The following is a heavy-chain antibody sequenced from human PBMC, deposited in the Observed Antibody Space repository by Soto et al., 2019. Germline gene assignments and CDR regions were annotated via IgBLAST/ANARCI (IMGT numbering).Heavy chain of an antibody. D-gene: IGHD2-2*01. J-gene: IGHJ4*02. CDR3: AKDFAVVPAATGGNYFDY. Sequence: GGSLRLSCAASGFTFDDSAMHWVRQAPGKGLEWVSGISWNSGSIAYADSVKGRFTISRDNAKNSLYLQMNSLRAEDTALYFCAKDFAVVPAATGGNYFDYWGQGSLVTVSS. CDR1: GFTFDDSA. V-gene: IGHV3-9*01. CDR2: ISWNSGSI.